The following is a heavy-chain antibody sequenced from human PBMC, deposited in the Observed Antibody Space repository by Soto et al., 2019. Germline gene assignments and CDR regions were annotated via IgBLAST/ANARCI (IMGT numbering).Heavy chain of an antibody. CDR1: GFTFSSYA. CDR3: ARDPTIAARPSHYYYYGMDV. V-gene: IGHV3-30-3*01. CDR2: ISYDGSNK. D-gene: IGHD6-6*01. Sequence: GGSLRLSCAASGFTFSSYAMHWVRQAPGKGLEWVAVISYDGSNKYYADSVKGRFTISRDNPKNTLYLQMNSLRAEDTAVYYCARDPTIAARPSHYYYYGMDVWGQGTTVTVSS. J-gene: IGHJ6*02.